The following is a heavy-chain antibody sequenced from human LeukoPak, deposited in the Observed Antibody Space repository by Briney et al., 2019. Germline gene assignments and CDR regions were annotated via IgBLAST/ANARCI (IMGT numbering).Heavy chain of an antibody. D-gene: IGHD6-6*01. Sequence: SVKVSCKASGGTFSSYAISWVRQAPGQGLEWMGGIIPIFGTANYAQKFQGRVTITADESTSTAYMELSSLRSEDTAMYYCAGAAYSSSSGDYWGQGTLVTVSS. CDR1: GGTFSSYA. J-gene: IGHJ4*02. CDR3: AGAAYSSSSGDY. CDR2: IIPIFGTA. V-gene: IGHV1-69*13.